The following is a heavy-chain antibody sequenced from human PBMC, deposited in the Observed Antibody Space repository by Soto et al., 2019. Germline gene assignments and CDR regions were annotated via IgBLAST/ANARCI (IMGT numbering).Heavy chain of an antibody. V-gene: IGHV3-33*01. D-gene: IGHD2-15*01. Sequence: QVQLVESGGGVVQPGRSLRLSCAASGFAFSSYGMHWVRQTPGKGLEWVALIWYDGSNKYYADSVKGRFTISRDNSKNTLHLPMHSLRAEDTVVYYCARSPPGVACRYYFDFWGQGTLVTVSS. CDR3: ARSPPGVACRYYFDF. CDR1: GFAFSSYG. J-gene: IGHJ4*02. CDR2: IWYDGSNK.